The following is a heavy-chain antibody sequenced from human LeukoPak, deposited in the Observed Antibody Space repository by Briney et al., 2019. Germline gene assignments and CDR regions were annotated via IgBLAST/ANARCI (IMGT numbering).Heavy chain of an antibody. V-gene: IGHV3-30-3*01. CDR3: AKGPLPAAIPNWFDP. J-gene: IGHJ5*02. CDR1: GFTFSSYA. D-gene: IGHD2-2*01. Sequence: SGGSLRLSCAASGFTFSSYAMHWVRQAPGKGLEWVAVISYDGSNKYYADSVKGRFTISRDNSKNTLYLQMNSLRAEDTAVYYCAKGPLPAAIPNWFDPWGQGTLVTVSS. CDR2: ISYDGSNK.